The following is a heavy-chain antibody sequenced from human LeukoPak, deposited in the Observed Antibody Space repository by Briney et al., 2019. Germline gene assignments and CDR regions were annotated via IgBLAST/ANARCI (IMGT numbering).Heavy chain of an antibody. D-gene: IGHD3-22*01. V-gene: IGHV4-38-2*01. CDR3: ARYDPLYYYDSSGYYLDY. J-gene: IGHJ4*02. CDR1: GYSISSGYY. Sequence: PSETLSLTCAVSGYSISSGYYWGWIRQPPGKGLEWIGSIYHSGSTYYNPSLKSRVTISVDTSKNQFSLKLSSVTAADTAVYYCARYDPLYYYDSSGYYLDYWGQGTLVTVSS. CDR2: IYHSGST.